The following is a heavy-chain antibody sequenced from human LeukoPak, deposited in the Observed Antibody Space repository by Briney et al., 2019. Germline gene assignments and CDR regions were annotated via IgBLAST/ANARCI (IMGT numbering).Heavy chain of an antibody. CDR2: ISSSSSYI. V-gene: IGHV3-21*01. J-gene: IGHJ4*02. CDR3: ARDDRTLRHDY. D-gene: IGHD3-16*01. Sequence: PGGSLRLSCAASGFTFSSYSMNWVRQAPGKGLEWVSSISSSSSYIYYADSVKGRFTISRDNAKNPLYLQMNSLRAEDTAVYYCARDDRTLRHDYWGQGTLVTVSS. CDR1: GFTFSSYS.